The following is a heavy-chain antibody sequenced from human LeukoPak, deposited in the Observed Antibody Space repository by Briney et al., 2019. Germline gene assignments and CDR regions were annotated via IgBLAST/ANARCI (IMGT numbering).Heavy chain of an antibody. D-gene: IGHD5-24*01. CDR1: GGSISSSSYY. V-gene: IGHV4-39*07. CDR2: IYYSGST. CDR3: ARAVEMATDFDY. Sequence: SETLSLTCTVSGGSISSSSYYWGWIRQPPGKGLEWIGSIYYSGSTYYNPSLKSRVTISVDTSKNQFSLKLSSVTAADTAVYYCARAVEMATDFDYWGQGTLVTVSS. J-gene: IGHJ4*02.